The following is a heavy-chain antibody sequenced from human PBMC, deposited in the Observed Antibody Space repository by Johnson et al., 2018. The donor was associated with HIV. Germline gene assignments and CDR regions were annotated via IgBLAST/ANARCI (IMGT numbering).Heavy chain of an antibody. V-gene: IGHV3-30-3*01. J-gene: IGHJ3*02. CDR2: ISYDGSNK. CDR1: GFTFSSYA. Sequence: QMLLVESGGGVVQPGRSLRLSCAASGFTFSSYAMHWVRQAPGKGLEWVAVISYDGSNKYYADSVKGRFTISRDNSKNTLYLQMNSLRAEDTAVYYCARDGGQWLVLVDAFDIWGQGTMVTVSS. CDR3: ARDGGQWLVLVDAFDI. D-gene: IGHD6-19*01.